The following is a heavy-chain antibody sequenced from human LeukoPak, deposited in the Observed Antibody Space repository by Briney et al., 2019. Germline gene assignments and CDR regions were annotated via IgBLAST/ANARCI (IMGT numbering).Heavy chain of an antibody. V-gene: IGHV1-2*06. CDR2: IVPNSGDT. J-gene: IGHJ6*02. CDR1: GYTFTGYY. CDR3: ARGGVVTSVGHTFYYDMDV. D-gene: IGHD3-22*01. Sequence: SVKVSCKTSGYTFTGYYMLWVRQAPGQGLEWMGRIVPNSGDTNYAQKFQGRVTLTRDTSISTAYMELSRLRSDDTAIYYCARGGVVTSVGHTFYYDMDVWGQGTTVTVSS.